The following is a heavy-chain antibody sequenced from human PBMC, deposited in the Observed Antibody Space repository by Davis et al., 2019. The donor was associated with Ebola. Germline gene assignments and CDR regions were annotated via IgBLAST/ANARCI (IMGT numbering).Heavy chain of an antibody. J-gene: IGHJ4*02. CDR1: GFSLSASAVG. Sequence: SGPTLVKPTQTLTLTCTFSGFSLSASAVGVGWFRQPPGKALEWLALIYWDDDKRYSPSLKSRLTITKDTSKNQAVLTMTNMDPADTGTYYCARRRGVGAPGTAIWVLDYWGQGTLVTVSS. V-gene: IGHV2-5*02. D-gene: IGHD6-13*01. CDR3: ARRRGVGAPGTAIWVLDY. CDR2: IYWDDDK.